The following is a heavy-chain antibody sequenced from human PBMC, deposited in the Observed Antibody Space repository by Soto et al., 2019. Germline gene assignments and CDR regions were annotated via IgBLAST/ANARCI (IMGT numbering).Heavy chain of an antibody. V-gene: IGHV4-4*07. CDR1: GGSMTSYY. Sequence: PSETLSLTCTVSGGSMTSYYWTWIRQPAGKGLEWIGRVYSSGGTHYNPSLKSRVTISLDTSKNQFSLRLLSVTDADTAVYFCARGQRFSDWFDPWGQGTLVTV. CDR3: ARGQRFSDWFDP. J-gene: IGHJ5*02. CDR2: VYSSGGT. D-gene: IGHD3-3*01.